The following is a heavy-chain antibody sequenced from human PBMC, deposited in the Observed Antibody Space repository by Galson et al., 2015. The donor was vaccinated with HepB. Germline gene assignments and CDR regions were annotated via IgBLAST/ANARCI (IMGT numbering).Heavy chain of an antibody. Sequence: PALVKPTQTLTLTCTFSGFSLSTSGMCVNWIRQPPGKALEWLALIDWGDNKYYSTSLKTRLTISKDASKNQVVLIMTNMDPVDTATYYCARNLGYCSSTSERVAFDMWGQGTMVTVSS. CDR1: GFSLSTSGMC. D-gene: IGHD2-2*01. V-gene: IGHV2-70*01. J-gene: IGHJ3*02. CDR3: ARNLGYCSSTSERVAFDM. CDR2: IDWGDNK.